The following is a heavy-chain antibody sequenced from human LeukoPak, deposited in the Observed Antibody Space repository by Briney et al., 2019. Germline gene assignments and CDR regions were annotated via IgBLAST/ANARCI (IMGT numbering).Heavy chain of an antibody. V-gene: IGHV4-31*03. CDR2: ISYTGSS. CDR1: GGSISSVGYY. J-gene: IGHJ4*02. CDR3: ARGDY. Sequence: SETLSLTCTVSGGSISSVGYYWSWIRQHPGKGLEWIGFISYTGSSYYNSSLQSRVLISRATFKNQFSLKMNSVIVADTAMYYCARGDYWGRGTLVTVSS.